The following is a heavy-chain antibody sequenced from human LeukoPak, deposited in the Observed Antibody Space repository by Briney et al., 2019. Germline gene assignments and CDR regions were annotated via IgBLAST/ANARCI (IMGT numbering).Heavy chain of an antibody. CDR3: ARDLRTGAPDYFDS. CDR2: TSIDQGIK. J-gene: IGHJ4*02. CDR1: GFRFTSYD. V-gene: IGHV3-30*04. D-gene: IGHD1-14*01. Sequence: GGSLRLSCAASGFRFTSYDIHWVRKAPGKGLEWLAVTSIDQGIKFYTDSVKGRFTISRDNSKNTLYLEMNSLRVDDTAVYFCARDLRTGAPDYFDSWGQGTLVTVSS.